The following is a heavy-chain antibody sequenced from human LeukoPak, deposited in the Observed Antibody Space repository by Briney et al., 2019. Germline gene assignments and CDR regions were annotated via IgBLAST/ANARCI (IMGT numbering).Heavy chain of an antibody. CDR3: ARDGASSSSWYGGVGYFDY. J-gene: IGHJ4*02. V-gene: IGHV1-69*13. Sequence: ASVKVSCKASGGTFSSYAISWVRQAPGQGLEWMGGIIPIFGTANYAQKFQGRVTITADESTSTAYMELSSVTAADTAVYYCARDGASSSSWYGGVGYFDYWGQGTLVTVSS. D-gene: IGHD6-13*01. CDR2: IIPIFGTA. CDR1: GGTFSSYA.